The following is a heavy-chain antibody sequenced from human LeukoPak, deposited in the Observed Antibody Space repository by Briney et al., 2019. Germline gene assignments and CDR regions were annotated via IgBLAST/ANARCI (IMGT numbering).Heavy chain of an antibody. Sequence: PGGSLRLSCAASGFTFRGYGMSWVRQAPGKGLEWVSAIRGSGVTTYYADSVKGRFTISRDNSRTTLYLLMNSLRAEDTAVYYCAKDAAANVDYPYYFDYWGQGALVIVSS. V-gene: IGHV3-23*01. CDR3: AKDAAANVDYPYYFDY. J-gene: IGHJ4*02. CDR2: IRGSGVTT. D-gene: IGHD4-11*01. CDR1: GFTFRGYG.